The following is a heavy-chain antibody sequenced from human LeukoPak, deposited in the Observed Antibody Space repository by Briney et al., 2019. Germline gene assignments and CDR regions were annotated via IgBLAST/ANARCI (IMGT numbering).Heavy chain of an antibody. CDR2: TYYRSKWYN. CDR1: GDSVSSNSAA. D-gene: IGHD3-22*01. V-gene: IGHV6-1*01. CDR3: ARVRYSDSSVLTRKRSYYFDY. J-gene: IGHJ4*02. Sequence: SQTLSLTCAISGDSVSSNSAAWNWIRQSPSRGLEWLGRTYYRSKWYNDYAVSVKSRITINPDTSKNQFSLQLSSVTAADTAVYYCARVRYSDSSVLTRKRSYYFDYWGQGTLVTVSS.